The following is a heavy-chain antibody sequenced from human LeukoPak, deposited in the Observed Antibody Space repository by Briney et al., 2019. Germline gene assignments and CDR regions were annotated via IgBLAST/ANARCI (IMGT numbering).Heavy chain of an antibody. D-gene: IGHD3-10*01. J-gene: IGHJ4*02. Sequence: SETPSLICSVSDDSIRRGFYWGWIRQPPGKGLEWIGNIYYSGFPYYNPSLKSRVTISLDMSKTEFSLKLTSVTAADTAVYYCARHGDYYGSGPDYWGQGTLVTVSS. CDR1: DDSIRRGFY. CDR3: ARHGDYYGSGPDY. V-gene: IGHV4-39*01. CDR2: IYYSGFP.